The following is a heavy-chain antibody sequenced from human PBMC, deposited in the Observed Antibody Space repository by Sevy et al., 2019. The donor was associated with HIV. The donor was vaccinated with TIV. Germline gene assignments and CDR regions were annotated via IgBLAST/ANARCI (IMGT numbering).Heavy chain of an antibody. V-gene: IGHV3-15*01. CDR1: GFTFSNAW. D-gene: IGHD2-2*01. CDR2: IKSKTDGGTT. Sequence: GGSLRLSCAASGFTFSNAWMSWVRQAPGKGLEWVGRIKSKTDGGTTDYAAPVKGRFTISRDDSKNTLYLQMNSLKTEYTAVYYCTTDARILGYCSSTSCYDYYYYYMDVWGKGTTVTVSS. CDR3: TTDARILGYCSSTSCYDYYYYYMDV. J-gene: IGHJ6*03.